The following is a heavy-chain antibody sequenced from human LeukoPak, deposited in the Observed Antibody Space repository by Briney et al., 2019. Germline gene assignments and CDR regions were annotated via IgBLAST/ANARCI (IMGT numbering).Heavy chain of an antibody. J-gene: IGHJ5*02. CDR2: INAGNGDT. CDR3: ARDPRDILTGYNWFDP. D-gene: IGHD3-9*01. Sequence: ASVKVSCKASGYTFTSYAMHWVRQAPGQRLEWMGWINAGNGDTKYSQKFQGRVTITRDTSASTAYMELSSLRSEDTAVYYCARDPRDILTGYNWFDPWGQGTLVTVSS. CDR1: GYTFTSYA. V-gene: IGHV1-3*01.